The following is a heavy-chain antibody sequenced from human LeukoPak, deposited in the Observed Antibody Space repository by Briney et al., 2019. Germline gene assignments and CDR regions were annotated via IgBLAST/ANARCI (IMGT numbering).Heavy chain of an antibody. J-gene: IGHJ4*02. CDR3: ARNRGPFDY. CDR2: ISSSSSTI. CDR1: GFTFSSYS. Sequence: GGSLRLSCAASGFTFSSYSMNWVRQAPGKGLEWVSYISSSSSTIYYADSVKGRFTISRDNAKNSLYLQMSSLRAEDTAVYYCARNRGPFDYWGQGTLVTVSS. V-gene: IGHV3-48*01.